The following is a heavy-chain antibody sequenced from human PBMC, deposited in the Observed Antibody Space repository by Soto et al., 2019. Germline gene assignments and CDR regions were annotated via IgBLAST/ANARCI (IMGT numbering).Heavy chain of an antibody. CDR3: AGDPVAASGTAFDI. CDR2: IYSSGST. J-gene: IGHJ3*02. D-gene: IGHD6-13*01. Sequence: PSETLSLTCTVSSDSVSSSSYTWGWIRQPPGKGPEWIGSIYSSGSTNYNPSLKSRVTISVDKSKNQFSLNLISVTAADTAMYYCAGDPVAASGTAFDIWGQGTMVTVSS. CDR1: SDSVSSSSYT. V-gene: IGHV4-39*07.